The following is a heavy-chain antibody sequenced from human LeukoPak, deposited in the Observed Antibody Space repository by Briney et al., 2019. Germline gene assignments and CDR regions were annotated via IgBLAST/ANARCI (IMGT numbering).Heavy chain of an antibody. V-gene: IGHV1-69*02. CDR2: IIPILGIA. D-gene: IGHD2-2*01. CDR3: ASICSSTSCYSDLFDY. Sequence: ASVKVSCKASGYTFTGYYMHWVRQAPGQGLEWMGRIIPILGIANYAQKFQGRVTITADKSTSTAYMELSSLRSEDTAVYYCASICSSTSCYSDLFDYWGQGTLVTVSS. J-gene: IGHJ4*02. CDR1: GYTFTGYY.